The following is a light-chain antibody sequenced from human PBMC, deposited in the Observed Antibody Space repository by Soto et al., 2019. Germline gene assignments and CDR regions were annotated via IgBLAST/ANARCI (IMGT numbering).Light chain of an antibody. Sequence: EIVLTQSPGTLSLSPGERATLSCRASQSVSSSYLAWYQQKPGQPPRLLIYGASNRATGIPDRFSGSGSATDFSLTISRLEPEDFAVYFCQQYDNSPPRYTFGLGTKLEI. CDR3: QQYDNSPPRYT. CDR2: GAS. V-gene: IGKV3-20*01. J-gene: IGKJ2*01. CDR1: QSVSSSY.